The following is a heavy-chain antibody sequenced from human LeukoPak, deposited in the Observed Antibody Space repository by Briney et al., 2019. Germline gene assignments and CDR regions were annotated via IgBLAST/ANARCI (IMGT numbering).Heavy chain of an antibody. CDR2: ISSSSSYT. CDR1: GFTFSDYY. J-gene: IGHJ4*02. CDR3: ARVGGTGDGVY. D-gene: IGHD7-27*01. Sequence: GGSLRLSRAASGFTFSDYYMSWIRQAPGKGLEWVSYISSSSSYTNYADSVKGRFTISRDNAKNSLYLQMNSLRAEDTAVYYCARVGGTGDGVYWGQGTLVTVSS. V-gene: IGHV3-11*05.